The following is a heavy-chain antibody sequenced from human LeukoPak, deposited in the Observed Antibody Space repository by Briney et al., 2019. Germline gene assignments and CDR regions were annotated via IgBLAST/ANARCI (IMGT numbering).Heavy chain of an antibody. Sequence: GGSPRLSCAASGFTFDDYGMSWVRQAPGKGLEWVAVISYDETNKYYEDSVKGRFTISRDSSKNTLYLQMSSLRDKDTAVYYCAKNNDYGGSYWYFDLWGRGTLVTVSS. D-gene: IGHD4-23*01. CDR2: ISYDETNK. CDR3: AKNNDYGGSYWYFDL. CDR1: GFTFDDYG. V-gene: IGHV3-30*18. J-gene: IGHJ2*01.